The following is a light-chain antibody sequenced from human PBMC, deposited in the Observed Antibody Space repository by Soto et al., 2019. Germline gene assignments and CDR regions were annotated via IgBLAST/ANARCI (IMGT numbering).Light chain of an antibody. Sequence: QSALTQPRSVSGSPGQSVTISCTGTSSGLGDYNHVSWYQQHPGKAPKLVIYNFNKRPSGVPDRFSGSKSDNTASLTISGLQAEDEADYYCCSYAGSFTWVFGGGTQLTVL. CDR2: NFN. CDR1: SSGLGDYNH. J-gene: IGLJ7*01. V-gene: IGLV2-11*01. CDR3: CSYAGSFTWV.